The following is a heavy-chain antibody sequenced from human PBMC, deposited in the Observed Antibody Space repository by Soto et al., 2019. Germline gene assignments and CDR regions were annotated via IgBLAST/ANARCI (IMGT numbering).Heavy chain of an antibody. Sequence: EVQLLESGGHSVQPGGSLRLSCAASGFTFSSYAMAWVRQAPGRGLEWVSVISGTGRDTHYADSVKGRFTISRDNSKNTLNLQMNSLTVDDTAIYYCAKMYYYDSDGCGFLDQWSRRTLVTVSA. D-gene: IGHD3-22*01. V-gene: IGHV3-23*01. CDR3: AKMYYYDSDGCGFLDQ. J-gene: IGHJ4*02. CDR2: ISGTGRDT. CDR1: GFTFSSYA.